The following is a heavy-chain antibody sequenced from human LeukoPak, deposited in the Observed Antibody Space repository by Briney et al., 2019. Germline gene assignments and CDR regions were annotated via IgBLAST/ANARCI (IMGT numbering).Heavy chain of an antibody. Sequence: GGSLRLSCAASGFTISSYWMSWVRQVPGKGLESVAHIKHDGSETYYVDTARGRFIISRDNAKNSLYLQMNSLRVEDTAVYHCARGPTDFDASDIWGHGTLVTVPS. CDR3: ARGPTDFDASDI. CDR2: IKHDGSET. V-gene: IGHV3-7*01. J-gene: IGHJ3*02. CDR1: GFTISSYW.